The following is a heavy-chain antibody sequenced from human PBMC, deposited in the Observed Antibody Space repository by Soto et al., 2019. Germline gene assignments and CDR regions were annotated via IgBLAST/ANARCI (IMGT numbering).Heavy chain of an antibody. CDR2: INYSGST. CDR1: GGSISSGGYY. Sequence: SETLSLTCTVSGGSISSGGYYWSWIRQHPGKGLEWIGYINYSGSTYYNPSLKSRVTISVDTSKNQFSLKLSSVTAADTAVYYCARDRSCSSTSCYAGVHYYYGMDVWGQGTTVTVSS. D-gene: IGHD2-2*01. CDR3: ARDRSCSSTSCYAGVHYYYGMDV. V-gene: IGHV4-31*03. J-gene: IGHJ6*02.